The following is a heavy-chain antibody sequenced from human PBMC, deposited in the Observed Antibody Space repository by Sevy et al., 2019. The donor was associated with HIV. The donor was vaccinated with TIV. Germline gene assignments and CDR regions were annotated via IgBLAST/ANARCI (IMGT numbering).Heavy chain of an antibody. V-gene: IGHV3-23*01. CDR2: ISGSGGST. D-gene: IGHD2-15*01. J-gene: IGHJ6*02. CDR3: AKDEGYCSGGSCYRLYYYYGMDV. CDR1: GFTFSSYA. Sequence: GGSLRLSCAASGFTFSSYAMSWVRQAPGKGLEWVSAISGSGGSTYYADSVKGRFTISRDNSKNTLYLQMNSLRAEDMAVYYCAKDEGYCSGGSCYRLYYYYGMDVWGQGTTVTVSS.